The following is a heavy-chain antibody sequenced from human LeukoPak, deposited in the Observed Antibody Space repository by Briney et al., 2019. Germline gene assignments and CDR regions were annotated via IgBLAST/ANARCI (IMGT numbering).Heavy chain of an antibody. CDR1: GFTFSSYG. V-gene: IGHV3-30*18. CDR3: AKAEGGYYYYGMDV. D-gene: IGHD1-14*01. Sequence: GGSLRLSCAASGFTFSSYGMHWVRQAPGKGLEWVAVISYDGSNKYYANSVQGRFTISRDNSKNTLYLQMNSLRAEDTAVYYCAKAEGGYYYYGMDVWGQGTTVTVSS. J-gene: IGHJ6*02. CDR2: ISYDGSNK.